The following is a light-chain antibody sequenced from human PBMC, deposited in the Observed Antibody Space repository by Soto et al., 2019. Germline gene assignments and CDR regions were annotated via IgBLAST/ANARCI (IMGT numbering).Light chain of an antibody. CDR3: SSYTSSKTLV. J-gene: IGLJ2*01. Sequence: QSALTQPASVSGSPGQSITISCTGTSSDIGGYNYVSWYQQHPGKAPKLIIYDVSNRPSGVSNRFSGSKSGNTASLAISGLQAEYEANYYCSSYTSSKTLVSGGGTKVTVL. CDR2: DVS. V-gene: IGLV2-14*03. CDR1: SSDIGGYNY.